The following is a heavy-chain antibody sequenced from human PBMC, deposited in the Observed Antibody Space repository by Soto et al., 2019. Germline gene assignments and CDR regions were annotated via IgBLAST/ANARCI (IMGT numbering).Heavy chain of an antibody. Sequence: GGSLRLSCAASGFTFSSYDMHWVRQATRKGLEWVSAIGTAGDTYYPGSVKGRFTIYRENAKNSLYLQMNSLRAEDTAVYYCARAGYSYGHNYFDYWGQGTLVTVSS. V-gene: IGHV3-13*01. J-gene: IGHJ4*02. CDR3: ARAGYSYGHNYFDY. D-gene: IGHD5-18*01. CDR2: IGTAGDT. CDR1: GFTFSSYD.